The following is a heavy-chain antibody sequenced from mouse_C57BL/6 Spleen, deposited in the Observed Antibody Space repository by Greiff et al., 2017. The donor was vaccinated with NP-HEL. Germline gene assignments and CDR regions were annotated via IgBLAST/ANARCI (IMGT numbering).Heavy chain of an antibody. V-gene: IGHV1-22*01. CDR1: GYTFTDYN. Sequence: VQLQQSGPELVKPGASVKMSCKASGYTFTDYNMHWVKQSHGKSLEWIGYINPNNGGTSYNQKFKGKATLTVNKSSSTAYRELRSLTSEDSAVYYCARYDYDVPYFDYWGQGTTLTVSS. J-gene: IGHJ2*01. CDR3: ARYDYDVPYFDY. D-gene: IGHD2-4*01. CDR2: INPNNGGT.